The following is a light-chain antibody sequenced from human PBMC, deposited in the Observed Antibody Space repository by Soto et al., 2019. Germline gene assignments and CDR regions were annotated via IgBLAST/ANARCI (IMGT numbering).Light chain of an antibody. CDR3: QQSYSSPPT. Sequence: DIQMTQPPSTLSASVGDRVTITCRASQSISSWLAWYQQKPGKAPKLLIFAASSLQSGVPSRFSGSRSGPDFTLTISSLQPEDFATYYYQQSYSSPPTFGQGTKVDI. CDR2: AAS. V-gene: IGKV1-39*01. J-gene: IGKJ1*01. CDR1: QSISSW.